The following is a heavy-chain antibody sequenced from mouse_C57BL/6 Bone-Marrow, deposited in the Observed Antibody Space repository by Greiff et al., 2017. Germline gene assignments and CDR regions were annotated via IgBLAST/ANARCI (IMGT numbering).Heavy chain of an antibody. D-gene: IGHD1-1*01. CDR1: GYTFTSYW. J-gene: IGHJ3*01. Sequence: QVQLKQPGAELVKPGASVKMSCKASGYTFTSYWITWVKQRPGQGLEWIGDIYPGSGSTNYNEKFKSKATLTVDTSSSTAYMQLSSLTSEDSAVYYCARYYGSSSWFAYWGQGTLVTVSA. V-gene: IGHV1-55*01. CDR3: ARYYGSSSWFAY. CDR2: IYPGSGST.